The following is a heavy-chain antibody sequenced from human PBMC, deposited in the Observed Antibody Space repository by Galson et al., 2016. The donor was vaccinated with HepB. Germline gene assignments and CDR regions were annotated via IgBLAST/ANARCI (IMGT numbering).Heavy chain of an antibody. V-gene: IGHV1-46*01. CDR3: ARGSMAAAGSGDWFDP. CDR1: GYTFTSYY. CDR2: INPSGGST. D-gene: IGHD6-13*01. J-gene: IGHJ5*02. Sequence: SVKVSCKASGYTFTSYYIHWVRQAPGQGLEWMGIINPSGGSTSYAQKFQGRVTMTRDTSTSTVHMELSSLRSEDTAVYYCARGSMAAAGSGDWFDPWGQGTLVTVSS.